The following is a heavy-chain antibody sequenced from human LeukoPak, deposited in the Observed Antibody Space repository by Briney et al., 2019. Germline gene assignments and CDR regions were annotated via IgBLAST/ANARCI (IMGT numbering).Heavy chain of an antibody. J-gene: IGHJ6*03. CDR1: SYRSPNYG. V-gene: IGHV1-18*01. Sequence: GASVKVSCKASSYRSPNYGITWGRQAPGHGLEWMGWISTYNGNTQYAQNLQGRVTLTTDSSTNTVYMELRSLTSDDTAVYYCAIPAKGAYFYYYMDVWGEGTSVTVSS. CDR3: AIPAKGAYFYYYMDV. CDR2: ISTYNGNT.